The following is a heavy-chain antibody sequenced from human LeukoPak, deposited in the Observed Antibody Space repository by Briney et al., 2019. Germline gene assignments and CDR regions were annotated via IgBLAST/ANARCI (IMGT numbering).Heavy chain of an antibody. D-gene: IGHD6-19*01. CDR1: GYTFTSYG. CDR2: ISAYNGNT. CDR3: ARDDARVAVAGTLGY. V-gene: IGHV1-18*01. J-gene: IGHJ4*02. Sequence: ASVKVSCKASGYTFTSYGISWVRQAPGQGLEWMGWISAYNGNTNYAQKLQGRVTMTTDTFTSTAYMELRSLRSDDTAVYYCARDDARVAVAGTLGYWGQGTLVTVSS.